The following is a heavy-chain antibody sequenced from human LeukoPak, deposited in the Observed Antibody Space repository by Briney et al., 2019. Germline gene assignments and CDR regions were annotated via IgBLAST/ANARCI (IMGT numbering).Heavy chain of an antibody. CDR3: ARGLYRDTAMAPFDY. V-gene: IGHV4-34*01. CDR2: INHSGST. Sequence: SETQSLTCAVYGGSFSGYYWSWIRQPPGKGLEWIGEINHSGSTNYNPSLKSRVTISVDTSKNQFSLKLSSVTAADTAVYYCARGLYRDTAMAPFDYWGQGTLVTVSS. J-gene: IGHJ4*02. D-gene: IGHD5-18*01. CDR1: GGSFSGYY.